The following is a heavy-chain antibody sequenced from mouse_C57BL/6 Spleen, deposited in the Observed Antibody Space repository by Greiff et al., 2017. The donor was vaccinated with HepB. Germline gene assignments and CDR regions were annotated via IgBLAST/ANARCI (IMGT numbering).Heavy chain of an antibody. Sequence: QVQLKQSGSELRSPGSSVKLSCKDFDSEVFPIAYMSWVRQKPGHGFEWIGGILPSIGRTIYGEKFEDKATLDADTRSNTAYLELNSLTSEDSAIYYCARPSIYYDYDGIWFAYWGQGTLVTVSA. CDR1: DSEVFPIAY. CDR2: ILPSIGRT. CDR3: ARPSIYYDYDGIWFAY. V-gene: IGHV15-2*01. D-gene: IGHD2-4*01. J-gene: IGHJ3*01.